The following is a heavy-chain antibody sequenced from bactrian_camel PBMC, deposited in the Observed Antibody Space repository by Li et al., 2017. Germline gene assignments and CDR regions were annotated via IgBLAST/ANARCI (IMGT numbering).Heavy chain of an antibody. J-gene: IGHJ6*01. V-gene: IGHV3S1*01. D-gene: IGHD3*01. CDR1: GSRSRYC. Sequence: HVQLVESGGGSVPVGGSLKLSCSASGSRSRYCMGWFRQAPGKEREAVAGYNVGGRISYADSVKGRFTVSQDNAKNTVHLQMNSLKPEDTAMYYCAADRFGCLRGRTALDSTTAFGYWGQGTQVTVS. CDR2: YNVGGRI. CDR3: AADRFGCLRGRTALDSTTAFGY.